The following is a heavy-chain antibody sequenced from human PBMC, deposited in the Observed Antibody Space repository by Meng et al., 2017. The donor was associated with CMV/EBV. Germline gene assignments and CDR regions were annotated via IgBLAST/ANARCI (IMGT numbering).Heavy chain of an antibody. CDR1: GFTVSSNY. V-gene: IGHV3-30*18. CDR2: ISYDGSNK. Sequence: GESLKISCAASGFTVSSNYMSWVRQAPGKGLEWVAVISYDGSNKYYADSVKGRFTISRDNSKNTLYLQMNSLRAEDTAVYYCAKHHGYCSSTSCRSFDYWGQGTLVTVSS. J-gene: IGHJ4*02. CDR3: AKHHGYCSSTSCRSFDY. D-gene: IGHD2-2*01.